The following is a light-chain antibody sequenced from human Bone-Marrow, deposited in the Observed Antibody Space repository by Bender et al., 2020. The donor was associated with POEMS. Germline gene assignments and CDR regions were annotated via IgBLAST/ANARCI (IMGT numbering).Light chain of an antibody. CDR1: SSDVGGFKF. CDR3: ASYRIVSKWV. J-gene: IGLJ3*02. V-gene: IGLV2-14*03. CDR2: DVS. Sequence: QSALTQPASVSGSPGQSVTISCTGTSSDVGGFKFVSWYQQRPTKAPKLIIYDVSLRPSEVSNRFSGSKSGNTASLTISGLQTEDEVDYYCASYRIVSKWVFGGGTKLTVL.